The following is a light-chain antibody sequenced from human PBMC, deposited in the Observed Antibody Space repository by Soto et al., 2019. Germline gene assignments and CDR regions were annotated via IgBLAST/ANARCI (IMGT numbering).Light chain of an antibody. CDR3: QHSYSTHT. V-gene: IGKV1-5*03. CDR2: KAS. Sequence: EIEITQCPATLSVYEGAGATLSSRASQSISSWLAWYQQKPGKAPKLLIYKASTLKSGVPSRFCGSGSGTEYALTISCLQPEEFATDNCQHSYSTHTFGQGTKVDIK. CDR1: QSISSW. J-gene: IGKJ2*01.